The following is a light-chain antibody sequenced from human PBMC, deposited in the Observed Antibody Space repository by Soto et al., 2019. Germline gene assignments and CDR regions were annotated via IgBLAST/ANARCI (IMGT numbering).Light chain of an antibody. Sequence: EIVMTQSPATLSVSPGERATLSCMASQSVSSDLAWYQQKPGQAPRLLIYSASTRATGIPARFSGSGSGTEFTLTISSLQSEDSALYYCQQYKKWPWTFGQGTKVDI. V-gene: IGKV3-15*01. CDR2: SAS. CDR3: QQYKKWPWT. J-gene: IGKJ1*01. CDR1: QSVSSD.